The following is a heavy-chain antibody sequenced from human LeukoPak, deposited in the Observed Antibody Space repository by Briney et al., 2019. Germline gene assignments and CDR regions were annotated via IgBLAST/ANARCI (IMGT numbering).Heavy chain of an antibody. CDR3: ARDRYCSSTSCYTAGGWFDP. Sequence: SETLSLTCTVPGGSISSYYWSWIRQPAGKGLEWLGRIYTSGSTNYNPSLTSRVTMSVDTSKNQFSLKLSSVTAADTAVYYCARDRYCSSTSCYTAGGWFDPWGQGTLVTVSS. D-gene: IGHD2-2*02. J-gene: IGHJ5*02. CDR1: GGSISSYY. V-gene: IGHV4-4*07. CDR2: IYTSGST.